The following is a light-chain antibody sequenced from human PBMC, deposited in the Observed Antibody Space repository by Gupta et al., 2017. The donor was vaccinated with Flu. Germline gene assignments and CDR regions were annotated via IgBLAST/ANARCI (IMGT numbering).Light chain of an antibody. J-gene: IGKJ2*01. V-gene: IGKV3-20*01. CDR1: QSVASY. CDR3: RHDATCPA. CDR2: GAS. Sequence: EIVLQQSPATLSLSPGEGATLSCRASQSVASYLAWYQQKTGQAPRLLIYGASSRALGIPARSSASGLGTDFSLTSSRLELENFEVYSVRHDATCPAFGPGTKLEIK.